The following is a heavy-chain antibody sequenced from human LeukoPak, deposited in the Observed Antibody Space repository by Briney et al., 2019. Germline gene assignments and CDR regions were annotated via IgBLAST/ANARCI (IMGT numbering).Heavy chain of an antibody. CDR2: IYYSGST. V-gene: IGHV4-39*07. J-gene: IGHJ5*02. CDR1: GGSISSSSYY. D-gene: IGHD3-9*01. Sequence: SETLSLTCTVSGGSISSSSYYWGWIRQPPGKGLEWIGSIYYSGSTYYNPSLKSRVTISVDTSKNQFSLKLSSVTAADTAVYYCARVDMAGSLAPNPGHGWFDPWGQGTLVTVSS. CDR3: ARVDMAGSLAPNPGHGWFDP.